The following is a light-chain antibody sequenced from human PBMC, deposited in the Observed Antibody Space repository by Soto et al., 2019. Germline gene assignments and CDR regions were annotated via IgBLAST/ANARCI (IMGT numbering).Light chain of an antibody. V-gene: IGKV3-20*01. CDR1: QSFSTNY. Sequence: EIVLTQSPGTLSLSPGESATLSCRASQSFSTNYLAWYQHKAGQAPRLLIYGASTRATGIPDRFSGSGSGTDYTLTIRRLEPEDFAVYYCQQYASSMVYTFGQGTKLEVK. CDR3: QQYASSMVYT. CDR2: GAS. J-gene: IGKJ2*01.